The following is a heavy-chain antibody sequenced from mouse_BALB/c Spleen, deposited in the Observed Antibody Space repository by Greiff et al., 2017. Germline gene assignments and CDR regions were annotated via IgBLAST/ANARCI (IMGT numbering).Heavy chain of an antibody. D-gene: IGHD1-1*01. CDR2: ISSGGGST. Sequence: EVKVVESGGGLVKPGGSLKLSCAASGFAFSSYDMSWVRQTPEKRLEWVAYISSGGGSTYYPDTVKGRFTISRDNAKNTLYLQMSSLKSEDTAMYYCARHWDYYGRGFDYWGQGTTLTVSS. J-gene: IGHJ2*01. CDR3: ARHWDYYGRGFDY. V-gene: IGHV5-12-1*01. CDR1: GFAFSSYD.